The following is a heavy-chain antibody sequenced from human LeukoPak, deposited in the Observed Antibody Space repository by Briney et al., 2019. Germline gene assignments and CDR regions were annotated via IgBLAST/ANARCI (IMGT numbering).Heavy chain of an antibody. V-gene: IGHV3-7*01. CDR3: ARDLSGVTGYTYGRGIDY. D-gene: IGHD5-18*01. CDR2: IKKDGSEK. J-gene: IGHJ4*02. Sequence: GGSLRLSCAASGFTFSSYWMNWVRQAPGKGLEWVANIKKDGSEKYYVDSVKGRFTISRDNAKTSLYLQMNSLRAEDTAVYYCARDLSGVTGYTYGRGIDYWGQGTLVTVSS. CDR1: GFTFSSYW.